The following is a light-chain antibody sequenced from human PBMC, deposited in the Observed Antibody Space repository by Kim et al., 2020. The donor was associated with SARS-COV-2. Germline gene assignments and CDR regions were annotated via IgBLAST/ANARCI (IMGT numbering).Light chain of an antibody. CDR2: GAS. V-gene: IGKV3-15*01. Sequence: VAPGERATLSCRASQSVSSNLAWYQQKPGQAPRLLIYGASTRATGIPARFSGSGSGTEFTLTISSLQSVDFAVYYCQQYNNWPMYSFGQGTKLEI. J-gene: IGKJ2*03. CDR1: QSVSSN. CDR3: QQYNNWPMYS.